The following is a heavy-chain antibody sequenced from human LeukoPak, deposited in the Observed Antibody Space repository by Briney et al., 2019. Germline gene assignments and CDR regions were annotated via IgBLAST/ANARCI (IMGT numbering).Heavy chain of an antibody. V-gene: IGHV1-8*01. CDR3: ARVLGGIAAAGAYNWFDP. CDR2: MNPNSGNT. Sequence: ASVKVSCKASGYTFTSYDINWVRQATGQGLEWMGWMNPNSGNTGYAQKFQGRVTMTRNPSISTAYMELSSLRSEDTAVYYCARVLGGIAAAGAYNWFDPWGQGTLVTVSS. D-gene: IGHD6-13*01. J-gene: IGHJ5*02. CDR1: GYTFTSYD.